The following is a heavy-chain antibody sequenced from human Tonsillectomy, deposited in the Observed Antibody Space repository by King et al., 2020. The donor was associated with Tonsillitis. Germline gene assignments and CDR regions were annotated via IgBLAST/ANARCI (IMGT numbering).Heavy chain of an antibody. Sequence: QLQESGPGLVKPSETLSLTCTVSGGSISSSSYYWGWIRQPPGKGLEWIRSIYYSGSTYYNPSLKSRVTISVDTSKNQFSLKLSSVTAADTAVYYCARQGYYYDSSGYYYAGGGYWGQGTLVTVSS. V-gene: IGHV4-39*01. CDR2: IYYSGST. D-gene: IGHD3-22*01. CDR3: ARQGYYYDSSGYYYAGGGY. J-gene: IGHJ4*02. CDR1: GGSISSSSYY.